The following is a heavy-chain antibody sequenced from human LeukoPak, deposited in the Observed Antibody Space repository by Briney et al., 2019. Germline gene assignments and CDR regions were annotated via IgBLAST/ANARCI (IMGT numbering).Heavy chain of an antibody. D-gene: IGHD3/OR15-3a*01. CDR2: INPTSGNT. CDR1: GYTFTSYD. CDR3: ARALSWTTESYYYMDV. V-gene: IGHV1-8*01. J-gene: IGHJ6*03. Sequence: ASLRVSCKASGYTFTSYDMNWVRQATGQGLEWLGRINPTSGNTGNAQHFQGRVTMTMNTSITTAYMELSSLRSEDTAVYYCARALSWTTESYYYMDVWGKGSTVTVSS.